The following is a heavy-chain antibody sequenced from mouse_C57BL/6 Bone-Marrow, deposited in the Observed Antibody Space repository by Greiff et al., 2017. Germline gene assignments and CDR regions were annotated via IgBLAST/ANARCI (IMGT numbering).Heavy chain of an antibody. V-gene: IGHV1-85*01. CDR1: GYTFTSYD. J-gene: IGHJ2*01. Sequence: QVHVKQSGPELVKPGASVKLSCKASGYTFTSYDINWVKQRPGQGLEWIGWNYPRDGSTKYNEKFKGKATLTVDTSSSTAYMELHSLTSECSAVYICATCSASGLDYWGQGTTLTVSS. CDR2: NYPRDGST. CDR3: ATCSASGLDY. D-gene: IGHD3-2*02.